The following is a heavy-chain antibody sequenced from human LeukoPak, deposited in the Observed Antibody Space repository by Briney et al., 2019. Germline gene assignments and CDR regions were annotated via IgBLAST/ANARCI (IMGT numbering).Heavy chain of an antibody. J-gene: IGHJ4*02. CDR3: ARDNYGRNTYGPLAY. CDR1: DGSISSSTYY. D-gene: IGHD5-18*01. Sequence: SETLSLTCTVSDGSISSSTYYWGWLRQPPGKGLEWIGSIYYSGSTYYNPSLKSRVTMSVDTSKNQFSLNLISVTAADTAVYYCARDNYGRNTYGPLAYWGQGTLVTVSS. CDR2: IYYSGST. V-gene: IGHV4-39*07.